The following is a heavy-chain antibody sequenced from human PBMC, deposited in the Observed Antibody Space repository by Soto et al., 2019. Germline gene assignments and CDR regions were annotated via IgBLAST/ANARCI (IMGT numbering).Heavy chain of an antibody. J-gene: IGHJ4*02. Sequence: QVQLVQSGAEVKKPGASVKVSCKASGYTFTSYGITWVRQAPGQGLEWMGWINAYNGKTQYAQKLQSRVTMTTDTFTSTAYMELRSLRSDDTAMYYCARVKSVAGGKYYSDYWGQGTLVTVSS. V-gene: IGHV1-18*01. D-gene: IGHD6-13*01. CDR2: INAYNGKT. CDR3: ARVKSVAGGKYYSDY. CDR1: GYTFTSYG.